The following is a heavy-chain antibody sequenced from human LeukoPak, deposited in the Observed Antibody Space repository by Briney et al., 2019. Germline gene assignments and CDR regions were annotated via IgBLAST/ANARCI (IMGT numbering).Heavy chain of an antibody. CDR2: IYSGGST. CDR3: ARYSSSWYSPFDY. J-gene: IGHJ4*02. D-gene: IGHD6-13*01. V-gene: IGHV3-53*01. CDR1: GFTVSSYY. Sequence: GGSLRLSCAASGFTVSSYYMSWVRQAPGKGLEWVSVIYSGGSTYYADSVRGRLTISRDNSKNTLYLQMNSLRAEDTAMNYCARYSSSWYSPFDYWGQGTLVTVSS.